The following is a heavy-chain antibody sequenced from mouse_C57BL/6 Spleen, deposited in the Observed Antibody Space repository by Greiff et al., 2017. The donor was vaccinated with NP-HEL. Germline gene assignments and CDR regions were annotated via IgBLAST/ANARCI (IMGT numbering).Heavy chain of an antibody. CDR3: AKNEETYGNPFAY. J-gene: IGHJ3*01. Sequence: QVQLQQSGPGLVQPSQSLSITCTVSGFSFTSYGVHWVRQPPGKGLEWLGVIWSGGSTDYNAAFISRLSISKDNSTSQVFFKMNSLQADDTAIYYWAKNEETYGNPFAYWGQGTLVTVSA. CDR1: GFSFTSYG. V-gene: IGHV2-4*01. CDR2: IWSGGST. D-gene: IGHD2-10*02.